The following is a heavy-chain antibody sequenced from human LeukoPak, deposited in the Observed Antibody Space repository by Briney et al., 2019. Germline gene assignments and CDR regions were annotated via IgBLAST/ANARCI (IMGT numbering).Heavy chain of an antibody. CDR1: GGSFSGYY. CDR2: INHSGST. CDR3: ARTRYGSGSYRDYYYYMDV. Sequence: SETLSLTCAVYGGSFSGYYWSWIRQPPGKGLEWIGEINHSGSTNYNPSLKSRVTISVDTSKNQFSLKLSSVTAADTAVYYCARTRYGSGSYRDYYYYMDVWGKGTTVTISS. J-gene: IGHJ6*03. D-gene: IGHD3-10*01. V-gene: IGHV4-34*01.